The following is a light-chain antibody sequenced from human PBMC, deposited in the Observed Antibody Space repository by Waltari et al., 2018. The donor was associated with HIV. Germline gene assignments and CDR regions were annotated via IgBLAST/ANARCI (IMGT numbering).Light chain of an antibody. CDR3: SSYTSSTTDVV. CDR1: SSDVCGYNY. CDR2: EVR. V-gene: IGLV2-14*01. J-gene: IGLJ2*01. Sequence: QSALTQPASGSGSPGQSSTISCTGTSSDVCGYNYVDWYQQHPGKAPKLMIYEVRNRPSGVSNRFSGSKSGNTASLTISGLQAEDEADYHCSSYTSSTTDVVFGGGTKLTVL.